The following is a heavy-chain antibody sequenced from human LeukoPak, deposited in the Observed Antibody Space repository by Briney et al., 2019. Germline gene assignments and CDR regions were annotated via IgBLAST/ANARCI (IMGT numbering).Heavy chain of an antibody. CDR3: ARARGLNPRDYYYYYGMDV. Sequence: GGSLRLSCPPSGFTLSSNYMSRVRQAPGAGREGASVVYSGGSTYYAASVKGTFTISRDNSKNTLYLQMNSLRAEDTAVYYCARARGLNPRDYYYYYGMDVWGQGTTVTVSS. J-gene: IGHJ6*02. CDR1: GFTLSSNY. CDR2: VYSGGST. D-gene: IGHD5/OR15-5a*01. V-gene: IGHV3-66*01.